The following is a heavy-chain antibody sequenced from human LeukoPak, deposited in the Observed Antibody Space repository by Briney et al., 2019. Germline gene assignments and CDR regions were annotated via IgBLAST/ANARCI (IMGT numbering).Heavy chain of an antibody. CDR3: ARQYYYDSSGYYYEFDY. D-gene: IGHD3-22*01. J-gene: IGHJ4*02. Sequence: SETLSLTCTVSGGSISSYYWSWIRHPPGKGLEWIGYIYYSGSTNYNPSLKSRVTISVDTSKNQFSLKLSSVTAADTAVYYCARQYYYDSSGYYYEFDYWGQGTLVTVSS. CDR2: IYYSGST. CDR1: GGSISSYY. V-gene: IGHV4-59*08.